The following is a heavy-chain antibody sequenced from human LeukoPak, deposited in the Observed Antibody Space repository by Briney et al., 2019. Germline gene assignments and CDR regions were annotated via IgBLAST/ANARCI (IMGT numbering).Heavy chain of an antibody. CDR1: GGTFSSYA. V-gene: IGHV1-69*13. CDR2: IIPIFGTA. J-gene: IGHJ5*02. Sequence: ASVKVSCKASGGTFSSYAISWVRQAPGQGLEWMGGIIPIFGTANYAQKFQGRVTITADESTSTAYMELSSLRSEDTAVYYCARDSKGITMVRAVITYNWFDPWGQGTLVTASS. CDR3: ARDSKGITMVRAVITYNWFDP. D-gene: IGHD3-10*01.